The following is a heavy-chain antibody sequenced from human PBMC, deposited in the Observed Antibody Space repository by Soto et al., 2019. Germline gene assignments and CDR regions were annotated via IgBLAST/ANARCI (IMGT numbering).Heavy chain of an antibody. D-gene: IGHD3-3*01. CDR2: IKQDGSEK. CDR3: AREPRITIFGVVIGHPYADDAFDI. CDR1: GFTFSSYW. Sequence: GGSLRLSCAASGFTFSSYWMSWVRQAPGKGLEWVANIKQDGSEKYYVDSVKGRFTISRDNAKNSLYLQMNSLRAEDTAVYYCAREPRITIFGVVIGHPYADDAFDIWGQGTMVTVSS. J-gene: IGHJ3*02. V-gene: IGHV3-7*01.